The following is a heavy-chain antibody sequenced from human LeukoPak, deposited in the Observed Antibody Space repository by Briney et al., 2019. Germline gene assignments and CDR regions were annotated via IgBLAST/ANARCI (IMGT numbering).Heavy chain of an antibody. CDR3: GKDGGQYSSGPEFDP. D-gene: IGHD6-19*01. V-gene: IGHV3-23*01. CDR2: ISGGGERT. CDR1: GIVFSTTA. Sequence: GGSLRLSCAASGIVFSTTAMNWARQSPGRGLEWVSAISGGGERTFYADSAKGRFTISRDNSKNMLYLQMNSLRVDDTAIHFCGKDGGQYSSGPEFDPRGQGALVTVSS. J-gene: IGHJ5*02.